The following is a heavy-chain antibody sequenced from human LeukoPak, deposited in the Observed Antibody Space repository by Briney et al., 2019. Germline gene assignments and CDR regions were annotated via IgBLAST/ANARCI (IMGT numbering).Heavy chain of an antibody. J-gene: IGHJ4*02. CDR3: AKHYSGSSTASFDS. V-gene: IGHV3-23*01. Sequence: GGSLRLSCAASGFSFSYYAMNWVRQAPGEGLEWVSGLSCSGVSTYYADSVKGRFTISRDSSKNTLYLQLNDLRAEDTAVYYCAKHYSGSSTASFDSWGQGTLVTVSS. CDR1: GFSFSYYA. D-gene: IGHD1-26*01. CDR2: LSCSGVST.